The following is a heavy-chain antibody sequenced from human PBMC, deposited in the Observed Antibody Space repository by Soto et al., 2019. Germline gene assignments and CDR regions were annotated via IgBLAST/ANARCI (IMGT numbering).Heavy chain of an antibody. CDR1: DGSVSSYY. CDR2: ISYIGST. D-gene: IGHD2-2*03. Sequence: LSLTCTVSDGSVSSYYWSWIRQPPGKGLEFIGYISYIGSTKYNPSLKNRVTIFRDTSKKQFSLKLISVTTADTAVYFCAREGNLGRWIQPLDSWGQGTLVTVSS. J-gene: IGHJ4*02. V-gene: IGHV4-59*02. CDR3: AREGNLGRWIQPLDS.